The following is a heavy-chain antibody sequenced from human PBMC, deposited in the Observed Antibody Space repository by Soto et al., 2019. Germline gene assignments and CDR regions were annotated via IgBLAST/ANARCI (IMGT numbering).Heavy chain of an antibody. D-gene: IGHD3-9*01. CDR2: TYYRSKWYN. CDR1: GDSVSSNSAA. CDR3: ARGGYDIVTGYSGCYYYGMDV. J-gene: IGHJ6*02. Sequence: SQTLSRACAISGDSVSSNSAAWNWIRQSPSRGLEWLGRTYYRSKWYNDHAVSVKSRITINPDTSKNQFSLQLNSVTPEDTAVYYCARGGYDIVTGYSGCYYYGMDVWGQGTTVTVSS. V-gene: IGHV6-1*01.